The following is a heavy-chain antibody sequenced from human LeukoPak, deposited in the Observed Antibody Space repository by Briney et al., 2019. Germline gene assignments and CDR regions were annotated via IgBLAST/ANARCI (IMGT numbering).Heavy chain of an antibody. V-gene: IGHV4-38-2*01. CDR2: MFHSGTT. J-gene: IGHJ4*02. CDR3: ARTTYCSGGSCYSVVLDY. Sequence: SETLSLTCSVSGYSISSGYYWGWIRQSPGKGLEWIGSMFHSGTTYYNPSLKSRVTISVDTSKNQFSLKLTSLTAADTAIYYCARTTYCSGGSCYSVVLDYWGQGTLVTVSS. CDR1: GYSISSGYY. D-gene: IGHD2-15*01.